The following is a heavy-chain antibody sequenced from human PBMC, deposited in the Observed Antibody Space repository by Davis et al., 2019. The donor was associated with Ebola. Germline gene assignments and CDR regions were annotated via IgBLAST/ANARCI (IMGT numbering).Heavy chain of an antibody. Sequence: GESLKISCAASDFTFSSYDMSWVRQAPGKGLQWVSSISGSGDSTYYADSVKGRFTISRDNSKNTLYLQMNSLRAEDTAIYYCAKEVEQLLVHPYYGMDVWGQGTTVTVSS. D-gene: IGHD6-13*01. V-gene: IGHV3-23*01. J-gene: IGHJ6*02. CDR2: ISGSGDST. CDR1: DFTFSSYD. CDR3: AKEVEQLLVHPYYGMDV.